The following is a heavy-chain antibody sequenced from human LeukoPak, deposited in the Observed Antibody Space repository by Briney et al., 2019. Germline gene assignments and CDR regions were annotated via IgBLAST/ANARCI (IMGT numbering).Heavy chain of an antibody. J-gene: IGHJ5*02. CDR1: GGTFSSYT. D-gene: IGHD2-21*01. V-gene: IGHV1-69*02. Sequence: SVKVSCKASGGTFSSYTISWVRQAPGQGLEWMGRIIPILGIANYAQKFQGRVTMTRNTSISTAYMELSSLRSEDTAVYYCARVINWFDPWGQGTLVTVSS. CDR3: ARVINWFDP. CDR2: IIPILGIA.